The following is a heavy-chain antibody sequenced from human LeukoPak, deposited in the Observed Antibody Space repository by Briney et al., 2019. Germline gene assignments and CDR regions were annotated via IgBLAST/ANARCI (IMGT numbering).Heavy chain of an antibody. D-gene: IGHD6-6*01. J-gene: IGHJ5*02. CDR1: GVTLSSHA. CDR3: AIHLSRLDQLIWDR. V-gene: IGHV3-23*01. Sequence: GGSLRLSCAASGVTLSSHALSWVRQVPGEGLEWVSSMSISGGTTHHANSAKGRFTISRDNYKNTLYLQMNNLRADDTAIYYCAIHLSRLDQLIWDRWGQGTLVTVSS. CDR2: MSISGGTT.